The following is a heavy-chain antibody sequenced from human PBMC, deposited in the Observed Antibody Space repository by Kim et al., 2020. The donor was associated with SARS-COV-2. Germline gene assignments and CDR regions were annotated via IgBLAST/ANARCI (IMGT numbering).Heavy chain of an antibody. CDR2: ISGSGGST. D-gene: IGHD6-13*01. V-gene: IGHV3-23*01. Sequence: GGSLRLSCAASGFTFSSYAMSWVRQAPGKGLEWVSAISGSGGSTYYADSVKGRFTISRDNSKNTLYLQMNSLRAEDTAVYYCAKDRESIAAAGRPPDFDYWGQGTLVTVSS. J-gene: IGHJ4*02. CDR3: AKDRESIAAAGRPPDFDY. CDR1: GFTFSSYA.